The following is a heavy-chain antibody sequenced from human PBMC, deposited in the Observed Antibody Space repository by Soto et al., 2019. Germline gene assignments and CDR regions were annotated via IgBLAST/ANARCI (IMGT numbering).Heavy chain of an antibody. V-gene: IGHV4-38-2*02. CDR1: GYSISSGYY. Sequence: PSETLSLTCAVSGYSISSGYYWAWIRQPPGKGLEWIGSIYHSGSTYYNPSLRSRVTISVDRSKNQFSLRLSSVTAADTAVYYCARDGDYGDNYRIDYWGQGTLVTVSS. J-gene: IGHJ4*02. CDR2: IYHSGST. D-gene: IGHD4-17*01. CDR3: ARDGDYGDNYRIDY.